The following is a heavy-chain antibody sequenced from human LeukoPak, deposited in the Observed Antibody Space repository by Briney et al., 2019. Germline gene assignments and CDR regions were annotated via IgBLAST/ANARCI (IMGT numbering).Heavy chain of an antibody. D-gene: IGHD3-22*01. CDR1: GYTFTGYY. CDR2: INPNSGGT. V-gene: IGHV1-2*02. J-gene: IGHJ6*04. CDR3: ARGKLDYYDSIGYPDV. Sequence: RASVKVSCKASGYTFTGYYMHWVRQAPGQGLEWMGWINPNSGGTNYAQKFQSRVSMSRDTSIRTAYMELSRLRSDDTAVYFCARGKLDYYDSIGYPDVRGKGTTVTISS.